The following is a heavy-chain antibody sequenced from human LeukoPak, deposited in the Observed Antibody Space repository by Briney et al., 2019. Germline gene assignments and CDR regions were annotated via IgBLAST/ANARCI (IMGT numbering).Heavy chain of an antibody. CDR1: GGSFSGYY. D-gene: IGHD3-22*01. CDR3: ARPRYYYDSSGLRLLYYMDV. Sequence: SSETLSLTCAVYGGSFSGYYWSWLRQPPGKGLEWIGEINHSGSTNYNPSLKSRVTISVDTSKNQFSLKLSSVTAADTAVYYCARPRYYYDSSGLRLLYYMDVWGKGTTVTISS. V-gene: IGHV4-34*01. J-gene: IGHJ6*03. CDR2: INHSGST.